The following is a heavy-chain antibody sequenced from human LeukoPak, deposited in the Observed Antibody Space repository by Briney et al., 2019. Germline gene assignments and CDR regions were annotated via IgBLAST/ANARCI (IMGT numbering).Heavy chain of an antibody. D-gene: IGHD2-2*01. CDR3: ARHPEPGYCSSTSCHESYFDD. CDR1: GFTFSSSA. CDR2: ISGSGGRP. V-gene: IGHV3-23*01. Sequence: GGSLSLSCAASGFTFSSSAMSWVRQAPGKGLEWVSAISGSGGRPYYADSVKGRFTISRDNSKNTLYLQMNSLRAEDTAVYYCARHPEPGYCSSTSCHESYFDDWGQGTLVTVSS. J-gene: IGHJ4*02.